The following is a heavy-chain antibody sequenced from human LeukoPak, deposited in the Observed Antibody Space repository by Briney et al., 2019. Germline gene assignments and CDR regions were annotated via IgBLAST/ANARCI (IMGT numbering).Heavy chain of an antibody. J-gene: IGHJ4*02. D-gene: IGHD3-22*01. CDR2: IYYSGST. Sequence: SETLSLTCTVSGGSISSYYWSWIRQPPGKGLEWIGYIYYSGSTNYNPSLKSRVTISPDTSNNQFSLKLSSVTAADTAVYYCAGTNYYDSSGYSYYFDYWGQGTLVTVSS. CDR3: AGTNYYDSSGYSYYFDY. CDR1: GGSISSYY. V-gene: IGHV4-59*01.